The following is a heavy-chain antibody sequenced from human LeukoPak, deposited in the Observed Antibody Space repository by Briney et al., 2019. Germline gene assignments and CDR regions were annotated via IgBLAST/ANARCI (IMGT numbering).Heavy chain of an antibody. Sequence: SVRVSCKASGFTFTSSAVQWVRQARGQRLEWIGWIVVGSGNTNYAQKFQERVTITRDMSTSTAYMELSSLRSEDTAVYYCAAAHHYDILTPLGYWGQGTLVTVSS. CDR1: GFTFTSSA. V-gene: IGHV1-58*01. CDR3: AAAHHYDILTPLGY. D-gene: IGHD3-9*01. CDR2: IVVGSGNT. J-gene: IGHJ4*02.